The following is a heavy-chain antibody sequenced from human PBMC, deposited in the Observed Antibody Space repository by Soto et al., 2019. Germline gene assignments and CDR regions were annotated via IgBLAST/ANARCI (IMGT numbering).Heavy chain of an antibody. J-gene: IGHJ5*02. Sequence: SVKVSCKASGGTFSNYAINWVRRAPGQGLEWMGGIIPMFGTTNYAQKFQGRVTITADESTSTAYMDLSSLSSNDAAVYYCARDNLGAARPSGSWFDAWGQGTLVTVSS. D-gene: IGHD6-6*01. CDR3: ARDNLGAARPSGSWFDA. CDR2: IIPMFGTT. V-gene: IGHV1-69*13. CDR1: GGTFSNYA.